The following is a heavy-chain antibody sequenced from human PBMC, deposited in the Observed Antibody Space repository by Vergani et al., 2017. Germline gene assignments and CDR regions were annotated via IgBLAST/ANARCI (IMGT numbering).Heavy chain of an antibody. CDR2: ISYDGSNK. CDR3: ARERYNWNDVVDY. CDR1: GFTFRSYA. D-gene: IGHD1-1*01. Sequence: VQLLESGGGVVQPGRSLRLSCAASGFTFRSYAMHWVRQAPGKGLEWVAVISYDGSNKYYADSVKGRFTISRDNSKNTLYLQMNSLRAEDTAVYYCARERYNWNDVVDYWGQGTLVTVSS. J-gene: IGHJ4*02. V-gene: IGHV3-30-3*01.